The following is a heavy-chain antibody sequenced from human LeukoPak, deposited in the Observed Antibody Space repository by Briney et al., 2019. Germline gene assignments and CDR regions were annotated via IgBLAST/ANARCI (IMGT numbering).Heavy chain of an antibody. Sequence: SETLSLTCTVSGGSISSGDYYWSRIRQPPGKGLEWIGYIYYSGSTYYNPSLKSRVTISVDTSKNHFSLKLSSVTAADTAVYYCARALHPPGWPYSGSPVRLFDYWGQGTLVTVSS. J-gene: IGHJ4*02. CDR1: GGSISSGDYY. V-gene: IGHV4-30-4*08. CDR3: ARALHPPGWPYSGSPVRLFDY. D-gene: IGHD1-26*01. CDR2: IYYSGST.